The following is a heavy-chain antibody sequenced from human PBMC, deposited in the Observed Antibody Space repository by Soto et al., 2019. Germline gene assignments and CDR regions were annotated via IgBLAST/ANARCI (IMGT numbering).Heavy chain of an antibody. CDR3: VRTFRSGL. J-gene: IGHJ4*02. CDR2: IYYDGST. Sequence: QVHLQDSGPGLVKPSETLSLTCTVSGGSIRGYYWSWVRQAPGKGLEWIGYIYYDGSTKYSPSLKSRVTISLDKPHTQISLHLISVTAADTAIYYCVRTFRSGLWGQGTLVTVSS. V-gene: IGHV4-59*01. D-gene: IGHD3-3*01. CDR1: GGSIRGYY.